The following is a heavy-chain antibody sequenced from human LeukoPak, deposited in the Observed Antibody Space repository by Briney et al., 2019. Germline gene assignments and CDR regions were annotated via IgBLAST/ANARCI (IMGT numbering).Heavy chain of an antibody. J-gene: IGHJ2*01. V-gene: IGHV1-2*02. CDR3: ARETARDGYWGRRVWYFDL. D-gene: IGHD3-22*01. CDR1: GYTFTGYY. CDR2: VNPNSGAT. Sequence: ASVKVSCKASGYTFTGYYMHWVRQAPGQGLEWMGWVNPNSGATNCAQTFQGRATMTRDTSISTAYMELSRLRSDDTAVYYCARETARDGYWGRRVWYFDLWGRGTLVTVSS.